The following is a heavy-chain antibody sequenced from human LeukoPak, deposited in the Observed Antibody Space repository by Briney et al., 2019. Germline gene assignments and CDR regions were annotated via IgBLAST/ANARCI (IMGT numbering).Heavy chain of an antibody. D-gene: IGHD5-24*01. Sequence: PSETLSLTCTVSGDSASSDRYYGGWVRQPPGKGLEWIGNIYYSGSTYYNPSLKSRVTISVDTSKNQFSLKLSSVTAADTAVYYCARELEEMATISPGYDYWGQGTLVTVSS. J-gene: IGHJ4*02. CDR1: GDSASSDRYY. CDR2: IYYSGST. CDR3: ARELEEMATISPGYDY. V-gene: IGHV4-39*02.